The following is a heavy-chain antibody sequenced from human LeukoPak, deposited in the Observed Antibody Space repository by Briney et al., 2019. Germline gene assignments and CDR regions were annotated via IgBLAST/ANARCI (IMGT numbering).Heavy chain of an antibody. CDR3: AKERSWSVVAATLNWFDP. J-gene: IGHJ5*02. CDR2: ISGSGGST. Sequence: GGSLRLSCAASGFTFSSYAMSWVRQAPGKGLEWVSAISGSGGSTYYADSVKGRFTISRDNSKNTLYLQMNSLRAEDTAVYYCAKERSWSVVAATLNWFDPWGQGTLVTVSS. V-gene: IGHV3-23*01. CDR1: GFTFSSYA. D-gene: IGHD2-15*01.